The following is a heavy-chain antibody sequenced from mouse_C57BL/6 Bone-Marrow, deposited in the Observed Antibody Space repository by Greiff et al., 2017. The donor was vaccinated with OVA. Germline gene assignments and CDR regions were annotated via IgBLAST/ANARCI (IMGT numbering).Heavy chain of an antibody. CDR1: GFPFSDYG. CDR2: ISSGSSTT. D-gene: IGHD2-5*01. J-gene: IGHJ3*01. Sequence: EVKLMESGGGLVKPGGSLKLSCAASGFPFSDYGMHWVRQAPEKGLAWVAYISSGSSTTYYADTVKGRFTISRDNAKNTLFLQMTILRSEDTAMSYCARGGYSNWFAYWGQGTLVTVSA. V-gene: IGHV5-17*01. CDR3: ARGGYSNWFAY.